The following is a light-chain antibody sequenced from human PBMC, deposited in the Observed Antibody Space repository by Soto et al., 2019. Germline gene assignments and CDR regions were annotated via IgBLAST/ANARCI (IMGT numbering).Light chain of an antibody. V-gene: IGKV3D-15*01. CDR1: ETVRSN. CDR3: QQYNNWWR. J-gene: IGKJ1*01. CDR2: AAS. Sequence: MTQSPDSLSVSQGAGATLSCRASETVRSNLAWYQQKPGQAPRLLIYAASTRATGIPARFIGNGSGTEVTLTISSLQSEDFAVYYCQQYNNWWRFGQGTKVEIK.